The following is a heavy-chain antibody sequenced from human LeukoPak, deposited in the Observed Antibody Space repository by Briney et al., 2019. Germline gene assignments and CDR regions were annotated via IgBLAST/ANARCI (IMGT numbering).Heavy chain of an antibody. CDR2: ISYDGSNK. V-gene: IGHV3-30*03. J-gene: IGHJ5*02. CDR3: ARDYGDYDYNWFDP. CDR1: GFTFSSYG. Sequence: GGSLRLSCAASGFTFSSYGMHWVRQAPGKGLEWVAVISYDGSNKYYADSVKGRFTISRDNSKSTLYLQMNSLRAEDTAVYYCARDYGDYDYNWFDPWGQGTLVTVSS. D-gene: IGHD4-17*01.